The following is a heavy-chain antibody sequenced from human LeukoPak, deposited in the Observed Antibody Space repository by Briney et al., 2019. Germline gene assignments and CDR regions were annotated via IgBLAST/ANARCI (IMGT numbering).Heavy chain of an antibody. CDR3: ARASLHIVVASDFDY. CDR1: RYTFTGYY. Sequence: GASVKVSCKASRYTFTGYYMHWVRQAPGQGLEWMGWINPNSGGTNYAQKFQGRVTMTRDTSISTAYMELSRLRSDDTAVYYCARASLHIVVASDFDYWGQGTLVTVSS. J-gene: IGHJ4*02. D-gene: IGHD2-21*01. V-gene: IGHV1-2*02. CDR2: INPNSGGT.